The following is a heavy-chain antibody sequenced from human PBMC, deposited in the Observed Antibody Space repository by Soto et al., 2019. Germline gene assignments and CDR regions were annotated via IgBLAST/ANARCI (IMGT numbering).Heavy chain of an antibody. J-gene: IGHJ4*02. V-gene: IGHV1-2*02. Sequence: VASVKVSCKASGYTFTGYYMHWVRQAPGQGLEWMGWINPNSGGTNYAQKFQGRVTMTRDTSISTAYMELSRLRSDDTAVYYCARNLVDCSSTSCYTGTGDYWGQGTLVTVSS. CDR2: INPNSGGT. CDR1: GYTFTGYY. D-gene: IGHD2-2*02. CDR3: ARNLVDCSSTSCYTGTGDY.